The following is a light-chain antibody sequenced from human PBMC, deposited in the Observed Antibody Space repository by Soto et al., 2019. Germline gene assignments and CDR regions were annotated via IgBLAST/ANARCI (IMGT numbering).Light chain of an antibody. Sequence: DIVMTQSPLSLPVTPGEPASISCRSSQSLLHNNGYHFLDWFLQKPGRSPQLLIYFVSNRASGVPDRFSGSGSGTDFTLTISSLQPEDFATYFCQQSYSTPRTFGQGTKVESK. CDR2: FVS. CDR3: QQSYSTPRT. J-gene: IGKJ1*01. V-gene: IGKV2-28*01. CDR1: QSLLHNNGYHF.